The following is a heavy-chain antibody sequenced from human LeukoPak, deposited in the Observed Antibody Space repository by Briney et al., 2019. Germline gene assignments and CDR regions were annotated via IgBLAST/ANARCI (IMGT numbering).Heavy chain of an antibody. J-gene: IGHJ5*02. V-gene: IGHV4-34*01. D-gene: IGHD1-7*01. CDR1: GGSFSGYY. CDR3: AGGGTKRWYNWNYGDWFDP. CDR2: INHSGST. Sequence: PSETLSLTCAVYGGSFSGYYWSWIRQPPGKGLEWIGEINHSGSTNYNPSLKSRVTISVDTSKNQFSLKLSSVTAADTAVYYCAGGGTKRWYNWNYGDWFDPWGQGTLVTVSS.